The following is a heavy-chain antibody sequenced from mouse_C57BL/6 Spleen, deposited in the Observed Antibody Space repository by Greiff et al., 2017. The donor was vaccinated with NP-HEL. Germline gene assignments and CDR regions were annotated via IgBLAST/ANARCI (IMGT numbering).Heavy chain of an antibody. J-gene: IGHJ1*03. Sequence: VQLQQSGPALVKPGASVKISCKASGYSFTDYNMNWVKQSHGKSLEWIGVINPNYGTTSYNQKFKGKATLTVDQSSSTAYMQLNSLTSEDSAVYYCAREDYYGSSWYFDVWGTGTTVTVSS. CDR1: GYSFTDYN. CDR3: AREDYYGSSWYFDV. CDR2: INPNYGTT. V-gene: IGHV1-39*01. D-gene: IGHD1-1*01.